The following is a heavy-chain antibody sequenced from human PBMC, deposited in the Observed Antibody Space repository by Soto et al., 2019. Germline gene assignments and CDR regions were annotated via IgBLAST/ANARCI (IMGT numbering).Heavy chain of an antibody. V-gene: IGHV1-2*02. D-gene: IGHD5-18*01. CDR2: INPNSGDT. Sequence: XSGKVSCKASGDTFTCYFKYLVRLAPGQGPEWMGWINPNSGDTNYAQKFQGRFTISRDNSKNTLYLQMNSLRAEDTAVYYCARELQLWLSAGQYFDDWGQGTLVTVSS. CDR1: GDTFTCYF. CDR3: ARELQLWLSAGQYFDD. J-gene: IGHJ4*02.